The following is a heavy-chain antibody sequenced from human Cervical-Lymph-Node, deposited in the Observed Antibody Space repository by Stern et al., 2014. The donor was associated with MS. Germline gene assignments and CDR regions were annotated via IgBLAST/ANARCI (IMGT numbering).Heavy chain of an antibody. D-gene: IGHD3-10*01. CDR3: GRGGERAYGPRPFDS. V-gene: IGHV4-34*01. J-gene: IGHJ5*01. CDR2: INDSGRI. Sequence: QVQLQQWGAGLLKPSETLSLTCAVSGGSFSGYYWHWIRPPPGKGLEWIGEINDSGRINYNPSLKCGVPLSEAPSKTHLSLKLSFVTAAAPALYFCGRGGERAYGPRPFDSWAQGALSPSPQ. CDR1: GGSFSGYY.